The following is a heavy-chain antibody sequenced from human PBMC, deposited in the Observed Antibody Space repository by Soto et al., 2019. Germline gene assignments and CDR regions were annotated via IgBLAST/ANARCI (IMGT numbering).Heavy chain of an antibody. CDR3: ASQGYCRDLRCYRSTGFWSFDL. CDR2: INHNGSA. CDR1: GGSFSYYY. V-gene: IGHV4-34*01. J-gene: IGHJ2*01. Sequence: QVQLQQWGAGLLKPSDTLSLTCAVYGGSFSYYYWTWVRQPPGKGLEWIGEINHNGSASYNPSLKIRLTMSLDTATDQFSLRLSSVTAADTAVYYCASQGYCRDLRCYRSTGFWSFDLWGRGTLVTVSS. D-gene: IGHD2-15*01.